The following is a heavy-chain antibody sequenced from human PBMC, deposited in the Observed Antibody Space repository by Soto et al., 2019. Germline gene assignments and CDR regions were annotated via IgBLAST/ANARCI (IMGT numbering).Heavy chain of an antibody. D-gene: IGHD3-16*01. J-gene: IGHJ4*02. CDR1: GDSISSGDYY. CDR2: IYYGGSS. CDR3: ARVGIPLRGYYFYY. V-gene: IGHV4-30-4*01. Sequence: QVQLQESGPGLVKPSQTLSLTCTVSGDSISSGDYYWSWIRQPPGKGLEWIGYIYYGGSSYYNPSLKSRVTISADTSKNQFSLKLTCVTAADTAVYFCARVGIPLRGYYFYYWGQGTLVTVSS.